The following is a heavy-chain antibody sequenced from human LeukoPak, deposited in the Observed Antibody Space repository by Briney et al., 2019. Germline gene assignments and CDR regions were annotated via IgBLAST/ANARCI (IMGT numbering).Heavy chain of an antibody. CDR1: GYTFTDFY. CDR3: ARAAKWELLKGGLDS. Sequence: ASVNLSCKASGYTFTDFYMHWVRQAPGQGLEWMGCINLNSGGTNYTQNFQGRETMTRDTSISTAYMELNRLISDDTAVYYCARAAKWELLKGGLDSWGHRTLVTVSS. D-gene: IGHD1-26*01. CDR2: INLNSGGT. J-gene: IGHJ5*01. V-gene: IGHV1-2*02.